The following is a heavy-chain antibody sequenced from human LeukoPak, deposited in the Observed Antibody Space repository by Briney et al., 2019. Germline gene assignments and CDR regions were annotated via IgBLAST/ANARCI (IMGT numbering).Heavy chain of an antibody. V-gene: IGHV4-38-2*02. J-gene: IGHJ4*01. Sequence: SETLSLTCTVSGYSISSGYYWGWIRQPPGKGLEWIGSIYHSGSTYYNPSLKSRVTISVDTSKNQFSLKLSSVTAADTAVYYCARVSSGNSYIFDDWGQGTLVTVSS. CDR2: IYHSGST. D-gene: IGHD4-23*01. CDR3: ARVSSGNSYIFDD. CDR1: GYSISSGYY.